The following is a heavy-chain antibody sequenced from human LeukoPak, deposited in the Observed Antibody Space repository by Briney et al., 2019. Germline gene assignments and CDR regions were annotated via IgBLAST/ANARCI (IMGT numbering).Heavy chain of an antibody. CDR3: ARYGDY. J-gene: IGHJ4*02. V-gene: IGHV3-48*03. CDR1: GFTFSSYE. D-gene: IGHD3-10*01. CDR2: ISSSGSTT. Sequence: HAGGSLRLSCAASGFTFSSYEINWVRQAPGKGLEWVSYISSSGSTTYHADSVEGRFTISRDNAKNSLNLQMNSLRAEDTAVYYCARYGDYWGQGTLVTV.